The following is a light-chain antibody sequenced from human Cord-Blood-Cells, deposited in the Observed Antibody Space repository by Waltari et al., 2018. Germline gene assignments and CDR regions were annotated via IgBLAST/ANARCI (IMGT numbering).Light chain of an antibody. V-gene: IGLV3-21*04. CDR1: NIGSKS. J-gene: IGLJ1*01. Sequence: SYVLTQPPSVSVAPGKTARITCGGTNIGSKSVHWYQQKPGQAPVLVIYYDSDRPSGIPERFSGSNSGNTATLTISRVEAGDEADYYCQVWDSSSDHHVFGTGTKVTVL. CDR3: QVWDSSSDHHV. CDR2: YDS.